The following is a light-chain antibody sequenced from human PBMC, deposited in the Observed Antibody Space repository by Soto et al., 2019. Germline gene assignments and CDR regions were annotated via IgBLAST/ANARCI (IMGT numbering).Light chain of an antibody. J-gene: IGKJ4*01. CDR3: QHRRNWLA. V-gene: IGKV3-11*01. CDR1: QSVSSY. Sequence: EIVLTQSPATLSLSPGERATLSCRASQSVSSYLAWYQQKPGQAPRLLIYDASNRATGIPARFSGSGSGTDFTLTIASLEPEDFAVHYCQHRRNWLAFGGGTKVDIK. CDR2: DAS.